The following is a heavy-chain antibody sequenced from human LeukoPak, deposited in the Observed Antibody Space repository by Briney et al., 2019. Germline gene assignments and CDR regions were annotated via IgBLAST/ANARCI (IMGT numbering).Heavy chain of an antibody. CDR2: IYHSGST. CDR3: ARDGHGSGPHRVIDP. D-gene: IGHD3-3*01. V-gene: IGHV4-30-2*01. Sequence: PSQTLSLTCAVSGGSISSGGYSWSWIRQQPGKGLEWIGYIYHSGSTYYNPSLKSRVTISVDRSKNQFSLKLSSVTAADTAVYYCARDGHGSGPHRVIDPWGQGTLVTVSS. J-gene: IGHJ5*02. CDR1: GGSISSGGYS.